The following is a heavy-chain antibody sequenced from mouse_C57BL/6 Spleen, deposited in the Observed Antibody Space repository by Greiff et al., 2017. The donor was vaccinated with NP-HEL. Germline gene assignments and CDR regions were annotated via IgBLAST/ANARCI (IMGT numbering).Heavy chain of an antibody. J-gene: IGHJ4*01. D-gene: IGHD2-3*01. CDR2: IDPETGGT. CDR1: GYTFTDYE. CDR3: TRKGYWYYAMDY. Sequence: VQLQESGAELVRPGASVTLSCKASGYTFTDYEMHWVKQTPVHGLEWIGAIDPETGGTAYNQKFTGKAILTADKSSSTAYMELRSLTSEDSAVYYCTRKGYWYYAMDYWGQGTSVTVSS. V-gene: IGHV1-15*01.